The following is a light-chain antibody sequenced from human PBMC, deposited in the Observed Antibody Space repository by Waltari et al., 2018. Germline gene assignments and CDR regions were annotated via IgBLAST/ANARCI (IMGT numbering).Light chain of an antibody. CDR2: DIS. J-gene: IGLJ3*02. Sequence: QSALTQPASVSGSPGQSISICCTGTSSDIGDYTYVSWYQHHPGKAPILMIFDISNRPSGVSNRFSGSKSGNTASLTISGLQAEDEADYYCSSYTSSSTLVFGGETKLTVL. CDR1: SSDIGDYTY. V-gene: IGLV2-14*03. CDR3: SSYTSSSTLV.